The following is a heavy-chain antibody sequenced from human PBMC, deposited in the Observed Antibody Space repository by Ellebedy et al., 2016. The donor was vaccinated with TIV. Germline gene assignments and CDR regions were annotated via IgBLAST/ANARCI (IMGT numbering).Heavy chain of an antibody. CDR1: GFTFSSYG. CDR2: ISYDGTDK. CDR3: TKDKGTGGSCHDY. Sequence: GESLKISCVASGFTFSSYGMHWVRQAPGKGAEWVAIISYDGTDKDYADSVKGRFTISRDNSKNTLYLQMNSLRAEDSDVYYCTKDKGTGGSCHDYWGQGTLVTVSS. V-gene: IGHV3-30*18. J-gene: IGHJ4*02. D-gene: IGHD2-15*01.